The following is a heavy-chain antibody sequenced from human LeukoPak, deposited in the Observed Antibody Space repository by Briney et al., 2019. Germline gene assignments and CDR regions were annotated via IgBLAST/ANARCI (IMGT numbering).Heavy chain of an antibody. CDR1: GFTFSSYS. CDR3: ARNGEIDY. D-gene: IGHD3-10*01. CDR2: ISSSSSYI. J-gene: IGHJ4*02. V-gene: IGHV3-21*01. Sequence: SGGSLRLSCAASGFTFSSYSMNWVRQAPGKGLEWVSSISSSSSYIYYADSVKGRFTISRANAKHSLYLQMNSLRAEDTAVYYCARNGEIDYWGQGTLVTVSS.